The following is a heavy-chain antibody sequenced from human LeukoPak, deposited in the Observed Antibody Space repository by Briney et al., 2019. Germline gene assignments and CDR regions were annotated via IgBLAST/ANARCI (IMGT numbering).Heavy chain of an antibody. CDR1: GFTFSSYS. CDR2: ISSSSSYI. Sequence: GGSLRLSCAASGFTFSSYSMNWVRQAPGKGLEWVSSISSSSSYIYYADSVKGRFTISRDNAKNSLYLQMNSLRAEDTAVYYCARHSYYDFWSGQISKNYYYYMDVWGKGTTVTVSS. CDR3: ARHSYYDFWSGQISKNYYYYMDV. D-gene: IGHD3-3*01. J-gene: IGHJ6*03. V-gene: IGHV3-21*01.